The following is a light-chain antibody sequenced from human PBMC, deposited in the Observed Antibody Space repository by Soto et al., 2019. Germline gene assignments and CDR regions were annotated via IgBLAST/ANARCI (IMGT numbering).Light chain of an antibody. CDR2: RNN. V-gene: IGLV1-47*01. CDR1: SSNIGSNY. CDR3: AAWDDSLSGPV. Sequence: QSVLTQPNSASGTPGQRVTISCSGSSSNIGSNYVYWYQQLPGTAPKLLIYRNNQRPSGVPDRFSGSKSGTSASLAISGLRSEDEADYYCAAWDDSLSGPVFGGGTQLTVL. J-gene: IGLJ2*01.